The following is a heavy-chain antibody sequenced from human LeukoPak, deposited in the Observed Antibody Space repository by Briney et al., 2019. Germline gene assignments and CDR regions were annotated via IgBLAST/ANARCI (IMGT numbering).Heavy chain of an antibody. V-gene: IGHV3-23*01. J-gene: IGHJ6*02. Sequence: QPGGSLRLSCAASGFTFSSYAMSWVRQAPGKGLEWVSAISGSGGSTYYADSVKGRSTISRDNSKNTLYLQMNSLRAEDTAVYYCAKSGYCSSTSCPRYYGMDVWGQGTTVTVSS. CDR2: ISGSGGST. CDR1: GFTFSSYA. D-gene: IGHD2-2*01. CDR3: AKSGYCSSTSCPRYYGMDV.